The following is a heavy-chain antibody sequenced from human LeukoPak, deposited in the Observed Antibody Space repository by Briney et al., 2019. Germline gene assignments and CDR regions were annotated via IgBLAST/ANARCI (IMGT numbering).Heavy chain of an antibody. Sequence: ASVKVSCKASGYTFTGYYMHWVRQAPGQGLEWMGGIIPIFGTANYAQKFQGRVTVTADKSTSTAYMELSSLRSEDTAVYYCARYGYSSSSVYYYYMDVWGKGTTVTVSS. D-gene: IGHD6-6*01. CDR2: IIPIFGTA. CDR1: GYTFTGYY. V-gene: IGHV1-69*06. J-gene: IGHJ6*03. CDR3: ARYGYSSSSVYYYYMDV.